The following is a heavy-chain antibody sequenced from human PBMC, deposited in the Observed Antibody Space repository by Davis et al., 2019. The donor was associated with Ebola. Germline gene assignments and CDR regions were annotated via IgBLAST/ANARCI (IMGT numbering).Heavy chain of an antibody. V-gene: IGHV1-69*02. Sequence: KLHGRVAISADKSTATAYMELSSLKSEDTAVYYCAAEASPGSDAFDIWGQGTTVTVSS. J-gene: IGHJ3*02. CDR3: AAEASPGSDAFDI.